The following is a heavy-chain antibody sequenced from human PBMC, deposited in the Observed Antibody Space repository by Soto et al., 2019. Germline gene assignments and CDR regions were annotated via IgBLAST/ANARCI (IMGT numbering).Heavy chain of an antibody. CDR1: GGSTSSYY. CDR2: IYYSGYTKT. V-gene: IGHV4-59*12. Sequence: PSETLSLTCTVSGGSTSSYYWSWIRQSPGKGLEWIGHIYYSGYTKTNYNPSLKSRVTISVETSKNQFSLNLSSATAADTAVYYWAGERGENWTYEVEWGQGIRVTVSS. CDR3: AGERGENWTYEVE. J-gene: IGHJ4*02. D-gene: IGHD3-16*01.